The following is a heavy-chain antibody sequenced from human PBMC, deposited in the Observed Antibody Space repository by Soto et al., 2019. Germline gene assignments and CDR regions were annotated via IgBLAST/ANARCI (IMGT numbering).Heavy chain of an antibody. J-gene: IGHJ5*02. CDR3: GRELRITAAGPRPYDT. CDR1: GYTFNSYA. V-gene: IGHV1-69*12. D-gene: IGHD6-13*01. Sequence: QVQLVQSGAEVKKPGPSVKVSCKASGYTFNSYAVNWVRQAPGQGLEWMGWIIATFGEANYAQKFQGRVTITADESTSTVYMELRRLRSDDTAVFCCGRELRITAAGPRPYDTWGQGTLFPVPS. CDR2: IIATFGEA.